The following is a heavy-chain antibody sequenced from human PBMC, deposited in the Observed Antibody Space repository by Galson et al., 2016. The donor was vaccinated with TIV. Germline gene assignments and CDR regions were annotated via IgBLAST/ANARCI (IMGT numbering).Heavy chain of an antibody. CDR1: GFTFRSYG. CDR2: VWYDGSDI. Sequence: SLRLSCAASGFTFRSYGMHWVRLAPGKGLEWLAAVWYDGSDIHYAESVKGRFTISRDNSKNTPFLQMNSLRAEDTAVYYCAREFRDYFFDYWGQGTLVTVSP. J-gene: IGHJ4*02. D-gene: IGHD3/OR15-3a*01. CDR3: AREFRDYFFDY. V-gene: IGHV3-33*01.